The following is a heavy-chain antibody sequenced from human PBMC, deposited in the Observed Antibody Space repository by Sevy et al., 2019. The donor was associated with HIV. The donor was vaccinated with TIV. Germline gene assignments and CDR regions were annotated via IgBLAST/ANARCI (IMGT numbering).Heavy chain of an antibody. D-gene: IGHD2-2*01. J-gene: IGHJ6*02. CDR1: GFTVSSNY. Sequence: GGSLRLSCAASGFTVSSNYMSWVRQAPGKGLEWVSVIYSGGSTYYADSVKGRFTSSRDNSKNTLLIQMNSLGAEDTAVYYCARFTTARGMDVWGQGTTVTVSS. CDR3: ARFTTARGMDV. CDR2: IYSGGST. V-gene: IGHV3-53*01.